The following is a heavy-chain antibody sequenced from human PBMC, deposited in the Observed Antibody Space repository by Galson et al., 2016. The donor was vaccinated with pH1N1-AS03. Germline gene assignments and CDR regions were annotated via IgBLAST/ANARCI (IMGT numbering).Heavy chain of an antibody. CDR3: AKGYSATPSGTFDI. Sequence: SVKVSCKASGGTFNTYAISWVRQAPGQGLEWMGRIIPMLNIPDYAQKFQVRVTITADKSTNPAYMELTNLRSDDTALYYCAKGYSATPSGTFDIWGQGTMVTVSS. J-gene: IGHJ3*02. V-gene: IGHV1-69*04. CDR1: GGTFNTYA. D-gene: IGHD2-15*01. CDR2: IIPMLNIP.